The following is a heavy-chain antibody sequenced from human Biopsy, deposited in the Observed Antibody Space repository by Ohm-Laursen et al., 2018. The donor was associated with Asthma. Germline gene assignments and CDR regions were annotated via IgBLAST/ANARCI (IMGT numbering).Heavy chain of an antibody. J-gene: IGHJ4*02. Sequence: SLRLSCAASGLTFRKYGMHWVRQAPGKGLEWVALISFDGSTKYFADSVKGRFTISRDNSKNTLYLQMNRLRAEDTAVYYCARAISSSWWAVEYWGQGTLVTVSS. V-gene: IGHV3-30*03. CDR3: ARAISSSWWAVEY. CDR2: ISFDGSTK. D-gene: IGHD6-6*01. CDR1: GLTFRKYG.